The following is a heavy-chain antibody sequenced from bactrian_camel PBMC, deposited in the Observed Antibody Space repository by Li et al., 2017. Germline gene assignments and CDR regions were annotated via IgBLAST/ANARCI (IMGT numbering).Heavy chain of an antibody. CDR2: INRDGSDT. CDR3: AAAEWVWSPDPLRGDFDR. D-gene: IGHD3*01. Sequence: HVQLVESGGGLVQPGTSARLSCVASEFSLYMVWVRQAPGKGLEWVSHINRDGSDTDYADSVKGRFTISRDNAKDTIDLSMNSLEPEDTGMYYCAAAEWVWSPDPLRGDFDRWGRGTQVTVSS. CDR1: EFSLY. V-gene: IGHV3S6*01. J-gene: IGHJ4*01.